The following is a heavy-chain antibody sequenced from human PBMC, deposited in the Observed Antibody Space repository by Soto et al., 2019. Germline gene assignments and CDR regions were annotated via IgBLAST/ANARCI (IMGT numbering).Heavy chain of an antibody. V-gene: IGHV3-74*01. Sequence: EVQLVESGGGLVQPGGSLRLSCAASGFTFSTYWMHWVRQAPGKGLLWVSRIKTDGTYATYADSVKGRFTISRDNAKNTLYLQMNSLRVEDAAVYYCAAGGSCYYANWGQGTLVTVSS. CDR2: IKTDGTYA. J-gene: IGHJ4*02. CDR1: GFTFSTYW. CDR3: AAGGSCYYAN. D-gene: IGHD3-22*01.